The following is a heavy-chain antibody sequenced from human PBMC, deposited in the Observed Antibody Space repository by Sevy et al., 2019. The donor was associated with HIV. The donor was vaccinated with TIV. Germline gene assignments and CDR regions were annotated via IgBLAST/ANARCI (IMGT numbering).Heavy chain of an antibody. CDR1: GISISSHW. Sequence: GGSLRLTCVGSGISISSHWMNWVRQSPGKGLEWVANINHDGSEIYYVDSVKGRFTISRENAKNSGYLQMHSLRVEDSGVYYCARAMGVWVQGTTVTVSS. J-gene: IGHJ6*02. V-gene: IGHV3-7*01. CDR3: ARAMGV. CDR2: INHDGSEI.